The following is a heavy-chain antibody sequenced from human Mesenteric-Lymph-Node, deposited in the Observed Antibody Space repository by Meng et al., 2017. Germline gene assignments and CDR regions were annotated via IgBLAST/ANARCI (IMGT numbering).Heavy chain of an antibody. CDR2: ISSSSSYI. J-gene: IGHJ4*02. CDR1: GFTFSNTW. V-gene: IGHV3-21*05. D-gene: IGHD6-19*01. Sequence: GESLKISCVASGFTFSNTWMHWVRQAPGKGLEWVSYISSSSSYIYYADSVKGRFTISRDNAKNSLYLQMNSLRAEDTAVYYCARDSLAVADFDYWGQGTLVTVSS. CDR3: ARDSLAVADFDY.